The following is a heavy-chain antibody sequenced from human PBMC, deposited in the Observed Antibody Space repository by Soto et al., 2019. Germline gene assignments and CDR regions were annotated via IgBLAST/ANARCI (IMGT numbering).Heavy chain of an antibody. V-gene: IGHV3-33*01. D-gene: IGHD2-2*01. CDR1: GFTFSSYG. Sequence: QVQLVESGGGVVQPGRSLRLSCAASGFTFSSYGMHWVRQAPGKGLEWVAVIWYDGSNKYYADSVKGRFTISRDNSKNTVYLQMNILRAEDTAVYYCARGVRWSTSCYLDVWGQGTTVTVSS. J-gene: IGHJ6*02. CDR3: ARGVRWSTSCYLDV. CDR2: IWYDGSNK.